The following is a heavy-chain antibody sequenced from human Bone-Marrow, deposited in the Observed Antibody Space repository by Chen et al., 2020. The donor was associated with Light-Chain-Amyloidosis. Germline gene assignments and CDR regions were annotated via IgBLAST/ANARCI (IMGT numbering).Heavy chain of an antibody. J-gene: IGHJ4*02. D-gene: IGHD1-1*01. Sequence: DVQLVESGGGLIQPGESLRLSCAASGFTFSDYYMHWVRQGPGKGLVWVSRSNGDGTDIKYADSVRGRFTISRDSAKNTVYLQMNSLRTEDTAVYYCARSVPGTFDYWGQGALVTVSS. CDR3: ARSVPGTFDY. CDR2: SNGDGTDI. V-gene: IGHV3-74*01. CDR1: GFTFSDYY.